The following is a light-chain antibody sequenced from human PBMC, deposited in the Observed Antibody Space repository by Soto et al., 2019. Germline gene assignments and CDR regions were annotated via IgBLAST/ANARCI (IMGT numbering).Light chain of an antibody. CDR2: EVS. CDR3: SSYTSSSTLYV. Sequence: QSVLTQPASVSGSPGQSITISCTGTSSDVGGSNYVSWYQPHPGKAPKLMIYEVSNRPSGVSNRFSGSKSGNTASLTISGLQAEDEDDYYCSSYTSSSTLYVVGTGTKLTVL. CDR1: SSDVGGSNY. J-gene: IGLJ1*01. V-gene: IGLV2-14*01.